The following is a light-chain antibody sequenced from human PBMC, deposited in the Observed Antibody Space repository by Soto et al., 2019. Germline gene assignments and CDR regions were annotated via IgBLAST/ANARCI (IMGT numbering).Light chain of an antibody. Sequence: IVLTQSPGTLSLSPGERATLSCRASQSVSSSLAWYQQKPGQAPRLLVFGASSRATGIPDRFSGSGSGTDFTLTISRLEPEDFAVYYCQQYGISPGTFGQGTKVDIK. J-gene: IGKJ1*01. CDR3: QQYGISPGT. CDR2: GAS. V-gene: IGKV3-20*01. CDR1: QSVSSS.